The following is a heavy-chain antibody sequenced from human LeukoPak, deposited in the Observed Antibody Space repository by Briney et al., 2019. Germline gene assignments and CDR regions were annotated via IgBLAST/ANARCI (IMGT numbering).Heavy chain of an antibody. CDR3: ALLTKMATKQDDY. J-gene: IGHJ4*02. Sequence: ASVKVSCKASGYTFTSYGITWVRQAPGQGPEWMGWISGNNGNTNYAQKFQGRVTMTTDTSTNTAYMEVRSLRSDDTAVYYCALLTKMATKQDDYWGQGTLVTVSS. CDR2: ISGNNGNT. V-gene: IGHV1-18*01. CDR1: GYTFTSYG. D-gene: IGHD5-24*01.